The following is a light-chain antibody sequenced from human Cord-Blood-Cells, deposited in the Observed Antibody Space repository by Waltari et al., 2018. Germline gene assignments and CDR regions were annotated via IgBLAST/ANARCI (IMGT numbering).Light chain of an antibody. CDR1: SPNIGAGYD. V-gene: IGLV1-40*01. CDR3: QSYDSSLSGYVV. J-gene: IGLJ2*01. CDR2: GNS. Sequence: QSVLTQPPSVSGAPGQRVTISCTGSSPNIGAGYDVHWYQQLPGTAPKLLIYGNSNRPSGVPDRFSGSKSATSASLAITGLQAEDEADYYCQSYDSSLSGYVVFGGGTKLTVL.